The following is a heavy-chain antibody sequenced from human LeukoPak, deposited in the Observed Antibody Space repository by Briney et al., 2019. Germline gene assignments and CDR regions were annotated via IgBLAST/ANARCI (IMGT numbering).Heavy chain of an antibody. J-gene: IGHJ5*02. CDR2: IYYSGST. CDR3: ARGRGYCSGGSCSGWFDP. Sequence: SETLSLTCTVSGGSISSGGYYWSWIRQHPGKGLEWIGYIYYSGSTYYNPSLKSRVTISVDTSKNRFSLRLSSVTAADTAVYYCARGRGYCSGGSCSGWFDPWGQGTLVTVSS. CDR1: GGSISSGGYY. V-gene: IGHV4-31*03. D-gene: IGHD2-15*01.